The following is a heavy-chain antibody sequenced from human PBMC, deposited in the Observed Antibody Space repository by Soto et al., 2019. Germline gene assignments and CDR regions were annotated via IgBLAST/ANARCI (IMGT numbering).Heavy chain of an antibody. CDR2: IHSSSTTI. CDR3: ARGNYCSGDRCTDGPNWFGP. J-gene: IGHJ5*02. Sequence: EVQLVESGGGLVQPGGSLRLSCAASGFTFTTFSMDWVRQAPGKGLEWVSYIHSSSTTIFYADSVKGRFTISRDNAKNSLYLEMNGLRVEDTAVYYCARGNYCSGDRCTDGPNWFGPWGQGTLVTVSS. D-gene: IGHD2-15*01. V-gene: IGHV3-48*01. CDR1: GFTFTTFS.